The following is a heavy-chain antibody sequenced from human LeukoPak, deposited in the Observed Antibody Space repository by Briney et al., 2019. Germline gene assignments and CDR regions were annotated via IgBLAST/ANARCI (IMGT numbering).Heavy chain of an antibody. J-gene: IGHJ5*02. CDR2: IIPILGIA. Sequence: ASVKVSCEASGGTFSSYAISWVRQAPGQGLEWMGRIIPILGIANYAQKFQGRVTITADKSTSTAYMELSSLRSEDTAVYYCARGATMVRGVITGGYNWFDPWGQGTLVTVSS. CDR3: ARGATMVRGVITGGYNWFDP. CDR1: GGTFSSYA. V-gene: IGHV1-69*04. D-gene: IGHD3-10*01.